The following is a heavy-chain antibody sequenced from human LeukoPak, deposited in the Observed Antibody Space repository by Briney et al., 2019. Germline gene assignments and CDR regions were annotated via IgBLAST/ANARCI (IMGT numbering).Heavy chain of an antibody. CDR3: AKDGADTAMDRGYYFDY. J-gene: IGHJ4*02. Sequence: PGGSLRLSCAASGFTVSSNYMSWVRQAPGKGLEWVSVIYSGGSTYYADSVKGRFTISRHNSKNTLYLQMNSLRAEDTAVYYCAKDGADTAMDRGYYFDYWGQGTLVTVSS. D-gene: IGHD5-18*01. CDR1: GFTVSSNY. V-gene: IGHV3-53*01. CDR2: IYSGGST.